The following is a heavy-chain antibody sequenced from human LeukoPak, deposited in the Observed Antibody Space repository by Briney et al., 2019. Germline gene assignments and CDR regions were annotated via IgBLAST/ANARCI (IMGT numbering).Heavy chain of an antibody. V-gene: IGHV1-2*02. CDR1: GYTFTGYY. Sequence: GASVKVSCKASGYTFTGYYMHWVRQAPGQGLEWMGWINPNSGGTNYAQKFQGRVTMTRDTSISTAYMELSRLRSDDTAVYYCARGDIVVVPAAIGQQPYYYYYMDVWGKGTTVTVSS. J-gene: IGHJ6*03. CDR2: INPNSGGT. D-gene: IGHD2-2*02. CDR3: ARGDIVVVPAAIGQQPYYYYYMDV.